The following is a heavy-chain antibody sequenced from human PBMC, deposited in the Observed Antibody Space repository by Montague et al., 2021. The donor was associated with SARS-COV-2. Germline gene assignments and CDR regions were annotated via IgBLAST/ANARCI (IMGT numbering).Heavy chain of an antibody. CDR2: INQSGSA. CDR1: GGSFSGYY. CDR3: ARVAGGYYHDSSAYFDY. J-gene: IGHJ4*02. V-gene: IGHV4-34*01. Sequence: SETLSLTCAVDGGSFSGYYWSWIRQPPGKGLEWIGEINQSGSANXNPSLKSRVTLSVDTSKKQFSLKLSSLTAADTAVYYCARVAGGYYHDSSAYFDYWGQGSLVTVSS. D-gene: IGHD3-22*01.